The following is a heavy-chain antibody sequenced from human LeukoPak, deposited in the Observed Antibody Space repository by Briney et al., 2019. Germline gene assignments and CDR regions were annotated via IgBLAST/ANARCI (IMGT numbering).Heavy chain of an antibody. CDR3: AREKGYSSFFVP. J-gene: IGHJ5*02. D-gene: IGHD6-13*01. Sequence: PSETLSLTCTVSGGSVSSGSYYWSWIRQPPGKGLEWIGYIYYSGSTNYNPSLKSRVTISVDTSKNQFSLKLSSVTAADTAVYYCAREKGYSSFFVPWGQGTLVTVSS. CDR2: IYYSGST. CDR1: GGSVSSGSYY. V-gene: IGHV4-61*01.